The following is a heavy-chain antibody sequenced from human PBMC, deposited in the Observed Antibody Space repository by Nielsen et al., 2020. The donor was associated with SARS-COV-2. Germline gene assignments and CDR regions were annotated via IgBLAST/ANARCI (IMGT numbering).Heavy chain of an antibody. CDR2: ISSSSSYI. Sequence: WIRQPPGKGLEWVSSISSSSSYIYYADSVKGRFTISRDNAKNSLYLQMNSLRAEDTAVYYCARDYWYCSSTSCYTFYYYYGMDVWGQGTTVTVSS. CDR3: ARDYWYCSSTSCYTFYYYYGMDV. D-gene: IGHD2-2*02. V-gene: IGHV3-21*01. J-gene: IGHJ6*02.